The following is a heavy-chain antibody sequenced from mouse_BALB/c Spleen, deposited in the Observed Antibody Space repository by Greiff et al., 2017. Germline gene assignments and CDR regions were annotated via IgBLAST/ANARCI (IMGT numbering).Heavy chain of an antibody. CDR3: ARQLGLRGDYAMDY. Sequence: EVNLVESGGGLVKPGGSLKLSCAASGFTFSDYYMYWVRQTPEKRLEWVATISDGGSYTYYPDSVKGRFTISRDNAKNNLYLQMSSLKSEDTAMYYCARQLGLRGDYAMDYWGQGTSVTVSS. D-gene: IGHD3-2*01. J-gene: IGHJ4*01. V-gene: IGHV5-4*02. CDR1: GFTFSDYY. CDR2: ISDGGSYT.